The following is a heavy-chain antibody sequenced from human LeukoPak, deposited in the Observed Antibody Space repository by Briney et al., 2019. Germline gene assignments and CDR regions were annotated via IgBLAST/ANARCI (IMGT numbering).Heavy chain of an antibody. V-gene: IGHV3-7*03. Sequence: GGSLRPSCAASGFTFSSYWMSWVRQAPGKGLEWVANIKQDGSEKYYVDSVKGRFTISRDNAKNSLYLQMNSLRAEDTAVYYCARDLLIGPIRYCSSTSCYSDGMDVWGQGTTVTVSS. CDR2: IKQDGSEK. J-gene: IGHJ6*02. D-gene: IGHD2-2*02. CDR1: GFTFSSYW. CDR3: ARDLLIGPIRYCSSTSCYSDGMDV.